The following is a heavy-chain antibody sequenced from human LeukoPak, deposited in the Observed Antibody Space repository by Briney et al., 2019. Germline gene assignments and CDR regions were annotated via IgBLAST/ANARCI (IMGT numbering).Heavy chain of an antibody. V-gene: IGHV4-4*02. CDR2: VNLQGST. Sequence: SGTLSLTCGVSGGSITNTNYWTWVRQPPGKGLEWIGEVNLQGSTNYNPSLMGRVAISVDTSENHISLQLTSATAADTAVYYCAREGGPYRPLDYSGQGTLVTVSS. CDR3: AREGGPYRPLDY. CDR1: GGSITNTNY. J-gene: IGHJ4*02.